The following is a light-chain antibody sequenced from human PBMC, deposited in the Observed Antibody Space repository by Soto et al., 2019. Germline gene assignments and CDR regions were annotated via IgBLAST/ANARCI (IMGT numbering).Light chain of an antibody. V-gene: IGLV1-40*01. J-gene: IGLJ3*02. Sequence: QSALTQPPSVSAAPGQRVTISCTGSDSNIGAGYDVHWYQQLPGTAPKLLIYANTNRPSGVPDRFSGSKSGTSASLAITGLQAEDEADYYCQSYDSSLRGVFGGGTKLTVL. CDR2: ANT. CDR3: QSYDSSLRGV. CDR1: DSNIGAGYD.